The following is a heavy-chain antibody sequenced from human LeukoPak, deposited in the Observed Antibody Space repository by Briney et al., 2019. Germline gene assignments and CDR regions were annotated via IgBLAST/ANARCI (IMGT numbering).Heavy chain of an antibody. CDR3: ARDPQWGHGGYFDY. Sequence: GGSLRLSCAASGFTFSSYEMKWVRQAPGKGLEWVSYISGSGSMINYADSVKGRFTISRDNAKNSLYLQMNSLGAEDTAVYYCARDPQWGHGGYFDYWGQGALVTVSS. D-gene: IGHD1-26*01. J-gene: IGHJ4*02. CDR1: GFTFSSYE. V-gene: IGHV3-48*03. CDR2: ISGSGSMI.